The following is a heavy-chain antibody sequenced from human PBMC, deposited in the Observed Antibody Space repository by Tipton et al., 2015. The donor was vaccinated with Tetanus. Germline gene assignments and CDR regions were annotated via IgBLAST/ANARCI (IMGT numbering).Heavy chain of an antibody. J-gene: IGHJ1*01. CDR2: IYYSGST. V-gene: IGHV4-59*01. Sequence: TLSLTCTVSGGSISSYYWSWIRQPPGKGLEWIGYIYYSGSTNYNPSLKSRVTISVDTSKNQFSLKLSSVTAADTAVYYCARETSLTTSYWGQGTLVTVSS. D-gene: IGHD4-17*01. CDR1: GGSISSYY. CDR3: ARETSLTTSY.